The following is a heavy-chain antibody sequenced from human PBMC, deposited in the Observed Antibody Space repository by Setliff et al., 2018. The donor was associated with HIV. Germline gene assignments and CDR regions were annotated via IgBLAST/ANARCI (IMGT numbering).Heavy chain of an antibody. CDR1: GGSITNFY. CDR2: IYNPGST. D-gene: IGHD3-16*01. Sequence: KTSETLSLTCNVSGGSITNFYWSWIRQPPGKGLEWIGYIYNPGSTNFNPSLQSRVSMSVDVSTNQFSLRLTSVTAADTAVYYCARLRLAVMMSLDYFDLWGQGTLVTVS. V-gene: IGHV4-4*09. CDR3: ARLRLAVMMSLDYFDL. J-gene: IGHJ4*02.